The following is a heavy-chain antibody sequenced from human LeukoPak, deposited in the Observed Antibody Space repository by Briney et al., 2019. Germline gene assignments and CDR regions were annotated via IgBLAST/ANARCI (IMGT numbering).Heavy chain of an antibody. V-gene: IGHV3-21*01. CDR2: ISGGSSHI. D-gene: IGHD6-6*01. CDR3: AKDPARGQLGIFDY. Sequence: GGSLRLSCAASGFTFSSYSMNWVRQAPGKGLEWVSSISGGSSHIYYADSVKGRFTISRDNAKNSLYMQMNSLRVEDTAVYYCAKDPARGQLGIFDYWGQGVLVTVSS. CDR1: GFTFSSYS. J-gene: IGHJ4*02.